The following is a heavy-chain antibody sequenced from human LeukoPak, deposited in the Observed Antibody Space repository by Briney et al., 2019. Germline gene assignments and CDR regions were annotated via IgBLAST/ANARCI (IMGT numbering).Heavy chain of an antibody. CDR3: ARDHVSQWLVRQGYYGMDV. D-gene: IGHD6-19*01. CDR1: GFTFSSYE. CDR2: ISSSGSTI. J-gene: IGHJ6*04. Sequence: PGGSLRLSCAASGFTFSSYEMNWVRQAPGKGLEWVSYISSSGSTIYYADSVKGRFTISRDNAKNSLYLQMNSLRAEDTAVYYCARDHVSQWLVRQGYYGMDVWGKGTTVTVSS. V-gene: IGHV3-48*03.